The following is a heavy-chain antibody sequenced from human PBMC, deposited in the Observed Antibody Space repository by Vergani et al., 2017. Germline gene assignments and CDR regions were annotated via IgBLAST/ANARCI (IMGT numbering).Heavy chain of an antibody. J-gene: IGHJ6*02. CDR1: GYTFTSYG. D-gene: IGHD2-2*01. V-gene: IGHV1-18*04. Sequence: QFQLVQSGAEVKKPRASVQVSCKASGYTFTSYGISWVRQAPGQGLEWMGWISAYNGNTNSAQKLQGRVTRTTDTSTSTAYMELRSLIADDTAVYYCARDPDIVVVPAAPYYYYYYGMDVWGQGTTVTVSS. CDR2: ISAYNGNT. CDR3: ARDPDIVVVPAAPYYYYYYGMDV.